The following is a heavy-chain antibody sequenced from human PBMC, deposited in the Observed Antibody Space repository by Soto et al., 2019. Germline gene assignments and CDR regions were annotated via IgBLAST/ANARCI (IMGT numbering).Heavy chain of an antibody. CDR3: ARAVAVQLERKMRYYFDY. CDR1: GCNFSSYW. J-gene: IGHJ4*02. V-gene: IGHV3-74*01. Sequence: PGGSLRLSCTASGCNFSSYWMHWVRQAPGKGLVWVSRINSDGSSTSYADSVKGRFTISRDNAKNTLYLQMNSLRAEDTAVYYCARAVAVQLERKMRYYFDYWGQGTLVTVSS. CDR2: INSDGSST. D-gene: IGHD1-1*01.